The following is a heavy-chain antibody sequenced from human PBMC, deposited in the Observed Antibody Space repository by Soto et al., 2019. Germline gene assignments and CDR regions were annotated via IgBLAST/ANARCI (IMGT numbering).Heavy chain of an antibody. CDR2: FYYSENT. D-gene: IGHD2-2*01. CDR3: ARAVLPATAPFDY. V-gene: IGHV4-39*07. J-gene: IGHJ4*02. CDR1: GGSISSKSYS. Sequence: PSETLSLTCSVSGGSISSKSYSWGWIRQPPGKGLEWIGSFYYSENTYYNPSLKSRVTISVDTSKNQFSLKLSSVTAADTAVYYCARAVLPATAPFDYWGQGTLVTVSS.